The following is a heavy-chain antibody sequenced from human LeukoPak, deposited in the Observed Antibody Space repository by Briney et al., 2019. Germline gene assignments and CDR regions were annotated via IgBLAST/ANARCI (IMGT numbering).Heavy chain of an antibody. Sequence: AASVKVSCKASGYTFTMYYIHWVRQAPGQGLEWMGMINPNDGATTYTQRFQGRVTMTRDRSTTTVYMDLRSLRSEDTAVYFCAREKRGGLSGNLGGLFASYHTYYYMDVWGRGTTVTVSS. CDR2: INPNDGAT. V-gene: IGHV1-46*01. CDR3: AREKRGGLSGNLGGLFASYHTYYYMDV. CDR1: GYTFTMYY. D-gene: IGHD3-16*01. J-gene: IGHJ6*03.